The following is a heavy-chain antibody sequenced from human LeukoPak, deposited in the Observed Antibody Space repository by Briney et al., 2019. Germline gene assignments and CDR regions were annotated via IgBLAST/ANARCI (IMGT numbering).Heavy chain of an antibody. J-gene: IGHJ4*02. Sequence: GGSLRLSCAASGFTFNRYNMNWVRRAPGKGLEWVSAISGSGGSTYYADSVKGRFTISRDNSKNTLYLQMNSLRAEDTAVYYCATAATYYYGSGREQYYFDYWGQGTLVTVSS. D-gene: IGHD3-10*01. CDR1: GFTFNRYN. CDR2: ISGSGGST. CDR3: ATAATYYYGSGREQYYFDY. V-gene: IGHV3-23*01.